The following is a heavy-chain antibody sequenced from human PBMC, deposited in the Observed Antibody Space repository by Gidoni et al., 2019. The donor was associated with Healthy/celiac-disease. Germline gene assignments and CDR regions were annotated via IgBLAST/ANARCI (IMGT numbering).Heavy chain of an antibody. Sequence: EVQLVESGGGLVQPGWSLKLSCAASGFPFSGSAMHWVRQASGKGLEWVGRIRSKANSYATAYAASVKGRFTISRDDSKNTAYLQMNSLKTEDTAVYYCTRLTVVVPAATRGYYYYMDVWGKGTTVTVSS. CDR3: TRLTVVVPAATRGYYYYMDV. CDR1: GFPFSGSA. D-gene: IGHD2-2*01. V-gene: IGHV3-73*01. CDR2: IRSKANSYAT. J-gene: IGHJ6*03.